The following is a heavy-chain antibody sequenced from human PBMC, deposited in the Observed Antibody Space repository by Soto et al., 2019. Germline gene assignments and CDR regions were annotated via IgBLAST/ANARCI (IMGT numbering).Heavy chain of an antibody. V-gene: IGHV3-74*01. D-gene: IGHD2-15*01. CDR1: GFTFGSYG. Sequence: EVQLVESGGGLVQPGGSLRLSCAASGFTFGSYGWHWVRQAPGKGRVGASRINSDGSSTGNADSVKGRFTISRDNAKNTLYLQMNSLRAEDTAVYYCVRTSLVVAAATREDYWGQGTLVTVSS. CDR2: INSDGSST. J-gene: IGHJ4*02. CDR3: VRTSLVVAAATREDY.